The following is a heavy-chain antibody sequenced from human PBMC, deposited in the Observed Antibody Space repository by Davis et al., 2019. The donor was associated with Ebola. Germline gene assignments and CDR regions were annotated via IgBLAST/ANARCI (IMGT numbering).Heavy chain of an antibody. V-gene: IGHV3-23*01. D-gene: IGHD3-22*01. CDR1: GFIFSNYA. Sequence: GESLKISCAASGFIFSNYAMSWVRQAPGKGLEWVSTITGSGTSTYYADSVKGRFSISRDNSKNTLYLQMNSLRAEDTAVYYCAKDQDYYDSSGYDIWGQGTMVTVSS. CDR3: AKDQDYYDSSGYDI. J-gene: IGHJ3*02. CDR2: ITGSGTST.